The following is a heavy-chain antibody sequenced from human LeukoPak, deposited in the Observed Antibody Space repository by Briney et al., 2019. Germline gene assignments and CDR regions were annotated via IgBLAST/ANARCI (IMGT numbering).Heavy chain of an antibody. V-gene: IGHV4-59*07. J-gene: IGHJ4*02. CDR1: GGSISSYY. Sequence: SDTLSLTCTVSGGSISSYYWSWIRQPPGKGLEWIGYIYYSGSTNYNPSLKSRVTISVDTSKNQFSLKLSSVTAADTAVYYCARARNVVVPATYYFDYWGQGTLVTVSS. CDR2: IYYSGST. CDR3: ARARNVVVPATYYFDY. D-gene: IGHD2-2*01.